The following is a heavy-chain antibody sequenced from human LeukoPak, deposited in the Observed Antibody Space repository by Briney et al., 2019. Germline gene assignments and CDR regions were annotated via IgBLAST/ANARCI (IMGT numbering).Heavy chain of an antibody. CDR3: AKAHLYCSGGSCPMILDY. V-gene: IGHV3-9*01. Sequence: SLRLSCAASGFTFDDYAMHWVRQAPGKGLEWVSGISWNSGSIGYADSVKGRFTISRDNAKNSLYLQMNSLRAEDTALYYCAKAHLYCSGGSCPMILDYWGQGTLVTVSS. D-gene: IGHD2-15*01. J-gene: IGHJ4*02. CDR2: ISWNSGSI. CDR1: GFTFDDYA.